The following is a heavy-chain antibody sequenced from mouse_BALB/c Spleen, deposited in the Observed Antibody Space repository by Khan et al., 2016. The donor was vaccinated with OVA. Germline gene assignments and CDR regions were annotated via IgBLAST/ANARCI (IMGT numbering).Heavy chain of an antibody. CDR1: GYTFTSYW. D-gene: IGHD2-13*01. Sequence: DLVKPGASVKLSCTASGYTFTSYWINWIKQRPGQGLEWLGRIAPGSGDAYYNELFKGTATLTVDPSSSTAYIQLSSLSSEDSAVYFCARSEGTYGDYAYWGQGATLTVSS. V-gene: IGHV1S41*01. CDR2: IAPGSGDA. J-gene: IGHJ2*01. CDR3: ARSEGTYGDYAY.